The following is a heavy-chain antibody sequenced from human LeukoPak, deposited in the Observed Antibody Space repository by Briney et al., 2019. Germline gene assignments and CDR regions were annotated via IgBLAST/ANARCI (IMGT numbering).Heavy chain of an antibody. CDR1: GFSFTNYC. CDR3: ALRSGYDYDY. CDR2: ICPGDSDT. Sequence: GESLKISCKASGFSFTNYCIGWVRHMPGKGLEWMGIICPGDSDTRYSPSFQGQVTISADKSISTAYLQWSSLKASDTAMYYCALRSGYDYDYWGQGTLVTVSS. J-gene: IGHJ4*02. V-gene: IGHV5-51*01. D-gene: IGHD5-12*01.